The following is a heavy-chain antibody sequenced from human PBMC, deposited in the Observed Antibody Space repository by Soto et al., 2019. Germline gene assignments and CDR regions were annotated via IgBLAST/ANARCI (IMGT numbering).Heavy chain of an antibody. Sequence: QVQLMQFGPEAKKPGASVKVSCKASGYTFTSDGINWVRQAPGQGLEWMGWISGDTGDTTYAQKFQGRVTITTDTSTSTAYMDMKSLISDDTAVYYCARGGEGFDVFDLWGQGTLVTVSS. J-gene: IGHJ4*02. CDR2: ISGDTGDT. CDR3: ARGGEGFDVFDL. CDR1: GYTFTSDG. D-gene: IGHD3-10*01. V-gene: IGHV1-18*01.